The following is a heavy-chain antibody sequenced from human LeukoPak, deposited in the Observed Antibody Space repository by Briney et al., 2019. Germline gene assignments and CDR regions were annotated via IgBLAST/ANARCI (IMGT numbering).Heavy chain of an antibody. Sequence: SETLSLTCTVSGDSISSSNYYWGWIRQPPGKGLEWIATVYYTGSTYYNPSLKSRVTISVDTSKKHLSLKLSSATAADTAVYYCARGLVECSSTSCNTIYVFYGMDVWGQGTTVTVSS. CDR2: VYYTGST. CDR1: GDSISSSNYY. J-gene: IGHJ6*02. V-gene: IGHV4-39*02. CDR3: ARGLVECSSTSCNTIYVFYGMDV. D-gene: IGHD2-2*01.